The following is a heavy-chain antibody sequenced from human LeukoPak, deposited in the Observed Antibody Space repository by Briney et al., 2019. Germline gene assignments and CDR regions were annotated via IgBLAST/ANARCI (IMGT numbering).Heavy chain of an antibody. V-gene: IGHV3-9*01. D-gene: IGHD2-15*01. J-gene: IGHJ4*02. CDR2: ISWNSGSI. Sequence: GGSLRLSCAASGFTFDDYAMHWVRQAPGKGLEWVSGISWNSGSIGYADSVKGRFTISRDNAKNSLYLQMNSLRAEDTALYYCAKDINRIRLNTLDYWGQGTLVTVSS. CDR1: GFTFDDYA. CDR3: AKDINRIRLNTLDY.